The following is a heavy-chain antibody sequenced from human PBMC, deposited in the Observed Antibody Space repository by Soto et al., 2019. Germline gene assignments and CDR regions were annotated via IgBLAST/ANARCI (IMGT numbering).Heavy chain of an antibody. CDR2: SSTSGTFS. Sequence: QVQLVESGGGLVKPGVSLRLSCEGSGFTFSDYYISWIRQAPGKGLEWISYSSTSGTFSRYADSVKGRFSISSDNTKNLLYLLMNSLSAEDTAVYYCERSCDNYNRLDYWGQGTTVTVAS. CDR1: GFTFSDYY. CDR3: ERSCDNYNRLDY. D-gene: IGHD1-1*01. V-gene: IGHV3-11*06. J-gene: IGHJ4*02.